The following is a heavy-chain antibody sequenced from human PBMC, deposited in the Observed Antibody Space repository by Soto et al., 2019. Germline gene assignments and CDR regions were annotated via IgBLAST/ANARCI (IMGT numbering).Heavy chain of an antibody. D-gene: IGHD2-8*02. CDR3: AARYCSAATCFNPGAY. Sequence: QVQLVQSGAEVKKPGSSVKVSCKVSGDTFNTYTISWVRQAPGQGLEWMGRIIPILAVTPYSRKFQGRLSITADESTSTAYMEVSSLMSEDTAIYYCAARYCSAATCFNPGAYWGQGTLVAVSS. CDR2: IIPILAVT. J-gene: IGHJ4*02. V-gene: IGHV1-69*02. CDR1: GDTFNTYT.